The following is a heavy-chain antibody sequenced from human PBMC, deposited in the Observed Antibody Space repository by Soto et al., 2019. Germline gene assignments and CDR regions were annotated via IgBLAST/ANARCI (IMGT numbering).Heavy chain of an antibody. J-gene: IGHJ4*02. D-gene: IGHD2-15*01. CDR1: GYTCTSYG. CDR3: ARVGAYCTGVSCFDY. Sequence: QVQLVQSGAEVKKPGASVMVSCKASGYTCTSYGVSWVRQAPGQGLEWMGWISAYNGNADYAQKHQGRVTMTTDTSTRTAHMELRSLSSDDTAVYYCARVGAYCTGVSCFDYWGQGTLLTVSS. V-gene: IGHV1-18*01. CDR2: ISAYNGNA.